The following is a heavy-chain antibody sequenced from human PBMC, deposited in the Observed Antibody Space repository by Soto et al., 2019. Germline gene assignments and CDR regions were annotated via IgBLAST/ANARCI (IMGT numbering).Heavy chain of an antibody. D-gene: IGHD3-16*01. CDR3: AREMAGLGGEYDY. CDR2: ISGSSGNA. V-gene: IGHV1-18*01. J-gene: IGHJ4*02. CDR1: GYTFTKYG. Sequence: QVQLVQSGAEVKNTGASVKVSCKTSGYTFTKYGVCWVRQAPGQGLAWMGWISGSSGNANYAEKVQGRITLTTDTSTSTAYIELRSLRSDDTAVYYCAREMAGLGGEYDYWGQGTLVTVSS.